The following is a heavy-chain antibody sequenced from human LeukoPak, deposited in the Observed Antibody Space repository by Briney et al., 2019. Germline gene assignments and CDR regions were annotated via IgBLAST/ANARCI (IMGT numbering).Heavy chain of an antibody. CDR2: ITDSGSTI. D-gene: IGHD7-27*01. Sequence: PGGSLRLSCAAPGFTFSSYEMNWVRQAPGKGLEWVSYITDSGSTIYYADSVKGRFTISRDNAKNSLYLQINSLRVEDTAVYYCARERAGEDAFDIWGQGTMVTVSS. V-gene: IGHV3-48*03. J-gene: IGHJ3*02. CDR1: GFTFSSYE. CDR3: ARERAGEDAFDI.